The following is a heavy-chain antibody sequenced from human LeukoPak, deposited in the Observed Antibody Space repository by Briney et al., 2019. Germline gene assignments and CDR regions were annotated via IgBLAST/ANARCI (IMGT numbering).Heavy chain of an antibody. CDR3: AKDSGEYSSSSFPFDY. CDR2: IRYDGNNK. CDR1: GFTFSSYG. Sequence: GGSLRLSCAASGFTFSSYGMHWVRQAPGKGLEWVAFIRYDGNNKYYADSVKGRFTISRDNSKNTLYLQMNSLRAEDTAVYYCAKDSGEYSSSSFPFDYWGQGTLVTDSS. V-gene: IGHV3-30*02. J-gene: IGHJ4*02. D-gene: IGHD6-6*01.